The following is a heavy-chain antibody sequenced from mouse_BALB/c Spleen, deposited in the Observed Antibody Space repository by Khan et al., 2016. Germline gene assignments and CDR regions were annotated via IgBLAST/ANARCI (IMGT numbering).Heavy chain of an antibody. CDR2: ISSSGST. D-gene: IGHD1-2*01. V-gene: IGHV3-2*02. Sequence: EVQLQESGPGLVKPSQSLSLTCTVTGYSITSDYAWNWIRQFPGNKLEWMGYISSSGSTRYYPSLKSRISFTRDTSKNQFFLQLNSVTTEDTATYYCARTPTAYYTMDYWGQGTSVTVSS. J-gene: IGHJ4*01. CDR3: ARTPTAYYTMDY. CDR1: GYSITSDYA.